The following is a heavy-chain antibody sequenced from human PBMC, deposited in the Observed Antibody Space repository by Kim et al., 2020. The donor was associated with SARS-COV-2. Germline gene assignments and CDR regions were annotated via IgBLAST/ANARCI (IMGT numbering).Heavy chain of an antibody. CDR1: GGTFSSYA. V-gene: IGHV1-69*13. CDR2: IIPIFGTA. CDR3: ARAIRPERDGYNNIPFDY. D-gene: IGHD5-12*01. J-gene: IGHJ4*02. Sequence: SVKVSCKASGGTFSSYAISWVRQAPGQGLEWMGGIIPIFGTANYAQKFQGRVTITADESTSTAYMELSSLRSEDTAVYYCARAIRPERDGYNNIPFDYWGQGTLVTVSS.